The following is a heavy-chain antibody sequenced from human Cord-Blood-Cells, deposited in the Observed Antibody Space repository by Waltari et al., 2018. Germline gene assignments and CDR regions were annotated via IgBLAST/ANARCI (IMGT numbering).Heavy chain of an antibody. CDR3: ARDLGGGWFDP. V-gene: IGHV3-33*01. CDR2: IWYDGSNK. J-gene: IGHJ5*02. Sequence: VRQAPGKGLEWVAVIWYDGSNKYYADSVKGRFTISRDNSKNTLYLQMNSLRAEDTAVYYCARDLGGGWFDPWGQGTLVTVSS. D-gene: IGHD3-16*01.